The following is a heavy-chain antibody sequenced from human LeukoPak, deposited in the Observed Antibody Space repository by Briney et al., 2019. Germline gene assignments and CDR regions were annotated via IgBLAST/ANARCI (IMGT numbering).Heavy chain of an antibody. CDR2: ISKDGSRT. CDR3: ARAVSITARSTGY. D-gene: IGHD6-6*01. J-gene: IGHJ4*02. V-gene: IGHV3-74*01. CDR1: GFTFSRYW. Sequence: PGGSLRLSCAASGFTFSRYWMHWVRQAPGKGLVWVSRISKDGSRTDYADSVKGRFTISRDNAKNTLYLQMNSLRAEDTALYYCARAVSITARSTGYWGQGTLVTVSP.